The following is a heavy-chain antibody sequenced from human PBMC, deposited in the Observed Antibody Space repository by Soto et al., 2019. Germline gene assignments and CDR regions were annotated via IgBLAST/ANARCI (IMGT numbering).Heavy chain of an antibody. D-gene: IGHD5-18*01. Sequence: HPGGSLRLSCAASGFTFSSYAMSWVRQAPGKGLEWVSAISGSGGSTYYADSVKGRFTISRDNSKNTLYLQMNSLRAEDTAVYYCVVIQSTVSYYYGMDVWGQGTTVTAP. J-gene: IGHJ6*02. V-gene: IGHV3-23*01. CDR3: VVIQSTVSYYYGMDV. CDR2: ISGSGGST. CDR1: GFTFSSYA.